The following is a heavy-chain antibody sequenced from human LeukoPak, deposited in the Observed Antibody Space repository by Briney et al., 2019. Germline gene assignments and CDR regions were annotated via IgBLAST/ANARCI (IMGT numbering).Heavy chain of an antibody. D-gene: IGHD3-10*01. V-gene: IGHV3-30*02. Sequence: GGSLRLSCAAFEFTFSNYDMHWVRQAPGKGLEWESLIQFDGSNKYYADSVKGRFTISRDNSKNTLYLQMNSLRAEDTAVYYCARDSFDGSGEEPDYWGQGTLVTVSS. J-gene: IGHJ4*02. CDR2: IQFDGSNK. CDR3: ARDSFDGSGEEPDY. CDR1: EFTFSNYD.